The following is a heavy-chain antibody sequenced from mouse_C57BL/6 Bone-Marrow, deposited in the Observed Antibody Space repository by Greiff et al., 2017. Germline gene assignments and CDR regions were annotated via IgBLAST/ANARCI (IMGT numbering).Heavy chain of an antibody. CDR2: IDPNSGGT. V-gene: IGHV1-72*01. Sequence: QVQLQQPGAELVKPGASVKLSCKASGYTFTSYRMHWVKQRPGRGLEWIGRIDPNSGGTKYNEKFKSKATLTVDKPSSTAYMQLSSLTSEYSAVXSCSCSPYGGYFAYYFDYWGQGTTLTVSS. CDR1: GYTFTSYR. D-gene: IGHD2-3*01. CDR3: SCSPYGGYFAYYFDY. J-gene: IGHJ2*01.